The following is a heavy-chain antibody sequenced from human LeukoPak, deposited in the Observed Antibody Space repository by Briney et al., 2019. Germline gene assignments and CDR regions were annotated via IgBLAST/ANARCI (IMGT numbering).Heavy chain of an antibody. Sequence: GASVKVSCKASGYTFTSYGISWVRQAPGQGLEWMGWISAYNGNTDYAQKLQGRVTMTTDTSTSTAYMELRSLRSDDTAVYYCARGITGTLYYYYYGMDVWGQGTTATVSS. D-gene: IGHD1-20*01. J-gene: IGHJ6*02. CDR2: ISAYNGNT. CDR3: ARGITGTLYYYYYGMDV. CDR1: GYTFTSYG. V-gene: IGHV1-18*01.